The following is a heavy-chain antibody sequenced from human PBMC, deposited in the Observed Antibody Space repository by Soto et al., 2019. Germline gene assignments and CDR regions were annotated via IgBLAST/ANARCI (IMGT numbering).Heavy chain of an antibody. CDR3: VKGSRPIPNVSGLIYGRY. V-gene: IGHV3-23*01. J-gene: IGHJ4*02. CDR2: ISDVGAAT. Sequence: GGSLRLSCAASGFSFPNYAMTWVRQAPGKGLEWVSSISDVGAATYSADSVKGRFTISRDDSRNTLYLQMDNLRAEDTAVYFCVKGSRPIPNVSGLIYGRYWGQGTPVIVSS. D-gene: IGHD6-19*01. CDR1: GFSFPNYA.